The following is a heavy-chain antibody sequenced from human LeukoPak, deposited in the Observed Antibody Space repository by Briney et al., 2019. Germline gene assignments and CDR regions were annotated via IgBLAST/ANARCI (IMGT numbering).Heavy chain of an antibody. D-gene: IGHD6-13*01. CDR1: GGSISSYY. Sequence: SETLSLTCTVSGGSISSYYWSWIRQPPGKGLEWIGYIYYSGSTNYNTSLKSRVTISVDTSKNQFSLKLSSVTAADTAVYYCARGIAAVGNYFDYWGQGTLVTVSS. CDR3: ARGIAAVGNYFDY. CDR2: IYYSGST. V-gene: IGHV4-59*01. J-gene: IGHJ4*02.